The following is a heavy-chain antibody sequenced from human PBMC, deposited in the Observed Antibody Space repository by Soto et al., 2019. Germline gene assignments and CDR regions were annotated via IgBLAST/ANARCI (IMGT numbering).Heavy chain of an antibody. CDR1: GYSISSGYY. Sequence: QVQLQESGPGLVKPSETLSLTCAVSGYSISSGYYWGWIRQPPGKGLEWIGSIYHSGSTYYNPSLKSRVTISVDTSKNQFSLKLSSVTAADTAVYYCARDRVEVAATLLIAWFDPWGQGTLVTVSS. CDR2: IYHSGST. V-gene: IGHV4-38-2*02. CDR3: ARDRVEVAATLLIAWFDP. D-gene: IGHD2-15*01. J-gene: IGHJ5*02.